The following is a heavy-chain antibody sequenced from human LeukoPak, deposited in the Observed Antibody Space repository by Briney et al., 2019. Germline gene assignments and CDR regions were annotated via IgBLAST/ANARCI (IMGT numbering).Heavy chain of an antibody. V-gene: IGHV4-39*02. D-gene: IGHD6-6*01. J-gene: IGHJ6*03. Sequence: SETLSLTCTVSGGSISSSSYYWGWIRQPPGKGLEWIGSIYYSGSTYYNPSLKSRVTISVDTSKNQFSLKLSSVTAADTAVYYCARDFSSSSSVYYYYYMDVWGKGTSVTVSS. CDR1: GGSISSSSYY. CDR3: ARDFSSSSSVYYYYYMDV. CDR2: IYYSGST.